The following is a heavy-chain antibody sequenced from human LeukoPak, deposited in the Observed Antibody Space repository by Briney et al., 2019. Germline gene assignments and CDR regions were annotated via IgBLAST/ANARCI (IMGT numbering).Heavy chain of an antibody. Sequence: SETLSLTCTVSGYSISSGYYWGWIRQPPGKGLEWIGSIYHSGSTYYNPSLNSRVTISVDTSKNQFSLKLSSVTAADTAVYYCARVGYSSSIDYWGQGTLVTVSS. CDR2: IYHSGST. D-gene: IGHD6-6*01. J-gene: IGHJ4*02. CDR3: ARVGYSSSIDY. V-gene: IGHV4-38-2*02. CDR1: GYSISSGYY.